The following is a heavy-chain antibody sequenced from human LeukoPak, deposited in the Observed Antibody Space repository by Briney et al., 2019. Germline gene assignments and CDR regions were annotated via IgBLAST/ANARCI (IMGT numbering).Heavy chain of an antibody. CDR2: IRYDGSNK. J-gene: IGHJ4*02. V-gene: IGHV3-30*02. Sequence: GGSLRLSCAASGFTFSSYGMHWVRQVPGKGLEWVAFIRYDGSNKYYADSVKGRFTISRDNAKNSLYLQMNSLRAEDTAVYYCARDTFSYDRLDPKPFDYWGQGTLVTVSS. CDR1: GFTFSSYG. CDR3: ARDTFSYDRLDPKPFDY. D-gene: IGHD2/OR15-2a*01.